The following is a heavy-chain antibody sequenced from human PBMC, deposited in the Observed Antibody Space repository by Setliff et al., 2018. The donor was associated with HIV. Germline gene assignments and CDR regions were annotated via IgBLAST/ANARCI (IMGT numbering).Heavy chain of an antibody. CDR3: ARGYYNFWSGFPPLDY. CDR2: IYTSGST. D-gene: IGHD3-3*01. V-gene: IGHV4-61*09. CDR1: GGSISSGSYY. J-gene: IGHJ4*02. Sequence: SETLSLTCTVSGGSISSGSYYWSWIRQPAGKGLEWIGHIYTSGSTNYNPSLKSRVTISVDTSKNQFSLKLSSATAADTAVYYCARGYYNFWSGFPPLDYWGQGTLVTVSS.